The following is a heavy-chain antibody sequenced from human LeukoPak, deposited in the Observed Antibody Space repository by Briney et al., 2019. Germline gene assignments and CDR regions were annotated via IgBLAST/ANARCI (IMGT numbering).Heavy chain of an antibody. CDR3: AKADLYCSGGSCYRHFDQ. CDR2: ISGSGGST. V-gene: IGHV3-23*01. Sequence: GGSLRLSCAVSGFTFSSYAMSWVRQAPGKWLEWVSGISGSGGSTYYADSVKGRFTISRDNSKNTVYLQMNSLRAEDTAVYYCAKADLYCSGGSCYRHFDQWGQGTLVTVSS. J-gene: IGHJ4*02. D-gene: IGHD2-15*01. CDR1: GFTFSSYA.